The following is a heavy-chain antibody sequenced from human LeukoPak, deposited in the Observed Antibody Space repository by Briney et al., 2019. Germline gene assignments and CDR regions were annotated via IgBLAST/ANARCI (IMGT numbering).Heavy chain of an antibody. V-gene: IGHV1-24*01. CDR1: GYTLTELS. CDR3: ATGGSWYLYYFDY. CDR2: FDPEDGET. D-gene: IGHD6-13*01. J-gene: IGHJ4*02. Sequence: GASVKVSCKVSGYTLTELSMHWVRQAPGKGLEWMGGFDPEDGETIYAQKFQGRVTMIEDTSTDTAYMELSSLRSEDTAVYYCATGGSWYLYYFDYWGQGTLVTVSS.